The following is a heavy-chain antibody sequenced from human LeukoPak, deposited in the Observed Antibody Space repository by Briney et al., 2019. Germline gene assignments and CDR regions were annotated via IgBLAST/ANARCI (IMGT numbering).Heavy chain of an antibody. CDR1: GFTFSSYG. CDR3: ARVYHDSGGHPLHSFDF. Sequence: GGSLRLSCAASGFTFSSYGMNWVRQAPGKGLEWVSYISSSSSYIYYADSVKGRFTISRDNAKNSLYLQMNSLRAEDTAVYYCARVYHDSGGHPLHSFDFWGQGTLVTVSS. J-gene: IGHJ4*02. D-gene: IGHD3-22*01. CDR2: ISSSSSYI. V-gene: IGHV3-21*06.